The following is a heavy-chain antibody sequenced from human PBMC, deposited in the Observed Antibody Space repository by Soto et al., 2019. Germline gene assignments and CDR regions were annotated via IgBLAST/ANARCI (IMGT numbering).Heavy chain of an antibody. CDR1: GYTFTDSF. J-gene: IGHJ4*02. Sequence: GASVKASSKTSGYTFTDSFIHWVRQSPGQGLEWMGIINPGADRTTYPQNFQCRVGFTSDSSTSTVYMELTGLRSADTAVYYCARYRPQWYDSSGYYPGWGQGTLVTVSS. D-gene: IGHD3-22*01. CDR3: ARYRPQWYDSSGYYPG. V-gene: IGHV1-46*01. CDR2: INPGADRT.